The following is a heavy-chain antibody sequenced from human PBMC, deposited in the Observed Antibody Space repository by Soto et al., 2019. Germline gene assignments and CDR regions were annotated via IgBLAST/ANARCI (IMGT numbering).Heavy chain of an antibody. V-gene: IGHV1-18*01. Sequence: GASVKVSCKASGYTFIRYCISWVRQAPGQGLEWMGWISTHNGNTYYAQNFQGRVTMTSDTPTSTAYMELRSLRSDDTAFYYCVRDEISSAGLDPWGQGTLVTVSS. J-gene: IGHJ5*02. CDR3: VRDEISSAGLDP. CDR1: GYTFIRYC. CDR2: ISTHNGNT.